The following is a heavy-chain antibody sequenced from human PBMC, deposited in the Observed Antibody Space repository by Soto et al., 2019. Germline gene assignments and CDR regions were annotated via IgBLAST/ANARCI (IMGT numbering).Heavy chain of an antibody. D-gene: IGHD2-8*01. Sequence: QVQLVQSGADVKKPGASMKVSCKASGYSFTNNGITWVRQAPGQGLEWMGWISVYNGDTNYAQKLQGRVTMTTDTPTSTAYMELRSLRSDDTAVYYCARDQAYGMDVWGQGTTVTVSS. CDR1: GYSFTNNG. CDR3: ARDQAYGMDV. CDR2: ISVYNGDT. V-gene: IGHV1-18*01. J-gene: IGHJ6*02.